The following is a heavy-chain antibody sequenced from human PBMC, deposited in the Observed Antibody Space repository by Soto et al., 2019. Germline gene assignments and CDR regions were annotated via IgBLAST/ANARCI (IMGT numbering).Heavy chain of an antibody. CDR3: AREEGIAAAGTGAFDI. V-gene: IGHV1-2*02. D-gene: IGHD6-13*01. CDR2: INPNSGGT. Sequence: QVQLVQSGAEVKKPGASVKVSCKASGYTFTGYYMHWVRQAPGQGLEWMGWINPNSGGTNYAQKFQGRVTMTMDTSISTAYMELSRLRSDDTAVYYCAREEGIAAAGTGAFDIWGQGTMVTVSS. J-gene: IGHJ3*02. CDR1: GYTFTGYY.